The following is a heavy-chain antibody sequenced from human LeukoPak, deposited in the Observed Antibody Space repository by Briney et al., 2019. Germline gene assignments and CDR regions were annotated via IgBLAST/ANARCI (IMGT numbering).Heavy chain of an antibody. CDR1: GYTFTSYD. CDR3: ARGIVGASGYDY. D-gene: IGHD1-26*01. CDR2: MNPNSGNT. Sequence: ASVKVSCKASGYTFTSYDINWVRQATGQGLEWMGWMNPNSGNTGYAQKFQGRVTMTRNTSIGTAYMELSSLRSEDTAVYYCARGIVGASGYDYWGQGTLVTVSS. V-gene: IGHV1-8*01. J-gene: IGHJ4*02.